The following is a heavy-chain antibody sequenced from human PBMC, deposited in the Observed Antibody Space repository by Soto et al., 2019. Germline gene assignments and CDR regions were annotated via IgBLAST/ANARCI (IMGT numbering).Heavy chain of an antibody. CDR1: GFTFSDYD. CDR2: ICAASDP. Sequence: GGSLRLSCTASGFTFSDYDMHWVWQGSGKGPEWVSTICAASDPYYTGSVKGRFTISRENARISMFLQMNSVTVGDTAVYYCERAYSGRLPRRADYYYALDVWGQGTMVTVSS. J-gene: IGHJ6*02. V-gene: IGHV3-13*05. CDR3: ERAYSGRLPRRADYYYALDV. D-gene: IGHD2-15*01.